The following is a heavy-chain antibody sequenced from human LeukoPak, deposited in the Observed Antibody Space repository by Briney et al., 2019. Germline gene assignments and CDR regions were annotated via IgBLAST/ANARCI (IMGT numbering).Heavy chain of an antibody. CDR3: ARGPLPLFDY. J-gene: IGHJ4*02. V-gene: IGHV5-51*01. CDR1: GYSFTSYW. D-gene: IGHD2-15*01. Sequence: RGESLKIHCKGSGYSFTSYWFGWVRQMPGKGLGWVGVIYPVDSDTRYRPSFQGQVTISADKSISTAYLHWSSLNASDTAMYYFARGPLPLFDYWGQGTLVTVSS. CDR2: IYPVDSDT.